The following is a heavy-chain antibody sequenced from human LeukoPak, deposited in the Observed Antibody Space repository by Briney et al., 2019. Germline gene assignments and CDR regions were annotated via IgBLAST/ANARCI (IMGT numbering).Heavy chain of an antibody. J-gene: IGHJ5*02. Sequence: GGSLRLSCAASGFTFSSYAMHWVRQAPGKGLEWVAVISYDGSNKYYADSVKGRFTISRDNSRNTLYLQMNSLRAEDTAVYYCARDRYGDYRITSSFDPWGQGTLVTVSS. V-gene: IGHV3-30-3*01. CDR3: ARDRYGDYRITSSFDP. CDR1: GFTFSSYA. CDR2: ISYDGSNK. D-gene: IGHD4-17*01.